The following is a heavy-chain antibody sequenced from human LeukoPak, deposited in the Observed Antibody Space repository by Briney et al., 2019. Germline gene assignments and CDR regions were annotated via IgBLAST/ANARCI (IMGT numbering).Heavy chain of an antibody. CDR2: MNPKSGNT. Sequence: ASVKVSCKASGYTFASDDINWVQQATGQGLEWMGWMNPKSGNTDYAQKFQGRVTMTRDTSISTAYMELNNLRSEDTAVYYCPRRPRGYKYGGEVYFFGMDVWGQGTTVTVSS. V-gene: IGHV1-8*01. CDR1: GYTFASDD. D-gene: IGHD5-18*01. J-gene: IGHJ6*02. CDR3: PRRPRGYKYGGEVYFFGMDV.